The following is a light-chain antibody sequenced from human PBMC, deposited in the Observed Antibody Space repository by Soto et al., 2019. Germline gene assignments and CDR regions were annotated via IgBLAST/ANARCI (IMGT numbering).Light chain of an antibody. CDR3: SLYTSENAYV. V-gene: IGLV2-18*01. J-gene: IGLJ1*01. CDR1: STDFVSYNR. CDR2: EVS. Sequence: ALTQPPSVSGSPGQSVTISCTGTSTDFVSYNRVSWYQQPPGTAPELMIYEVSKRPSGVPDRFSGSKSGNTASLTISGLQAADEADYYCSLYTSENAYVFGTGTKVTVL.